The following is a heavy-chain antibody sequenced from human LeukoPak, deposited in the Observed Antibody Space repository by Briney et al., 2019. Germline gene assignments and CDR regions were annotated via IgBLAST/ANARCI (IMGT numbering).Heavy chain of an antibody. CDR2: IYYSGST. CDR3: ERGRLSYFDY. CDR1: GGSISSYY. Sequence: SETLSLTCTVSGGSISSYYWSWIRQPPGKGLEWIGYIYYSGSTNYNPSLKSRVTISVDTSKNQFSLKLSSVTAADTAVYYCERGRLSYFDYWGQGTLVTVFS. D-gene: IGHD3-16*02. J-gene: IGHJ4*02. V-gene: IGHV4-59*01.